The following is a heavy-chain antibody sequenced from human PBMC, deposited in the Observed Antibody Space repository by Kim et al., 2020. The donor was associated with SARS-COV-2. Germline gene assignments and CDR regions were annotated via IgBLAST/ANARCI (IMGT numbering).Heavy chain of an antibody. CDR3: ASGKVAAAGPS. D-gene: IGHD6-13*01. J-gene: IGHJ5*02. CDR2: K. Sequence: KYYVDSVKGRFTISRDNAKNSLYLQMNSLRAEDTAVYYCASGKVAAAGPSWGPGTLVTVSS. V-gene: IGHV3-7*03.